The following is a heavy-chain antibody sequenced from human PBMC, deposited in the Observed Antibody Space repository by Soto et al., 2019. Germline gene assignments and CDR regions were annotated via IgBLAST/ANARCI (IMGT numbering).Heavy chain of an antibody. V-gene: IGHV5-10-1*01. J-gene: IGHJ6*02. CDR1: GYSFTSYW. CDR2: IDPSDSYT. D-gene: IGHD6-19*01. CDR3: ATSVAGTYYYYGMDV. Sequence: PGESLKISCKGSGYSFTSYWISWVRQMPGKGLEWMGRIDPSDSYTNYSPSFQGHVTISADKSISTAYLQWSSLKASDTAMYYCATSVAGTYYYYGMDVWGQGTTVTVSS.